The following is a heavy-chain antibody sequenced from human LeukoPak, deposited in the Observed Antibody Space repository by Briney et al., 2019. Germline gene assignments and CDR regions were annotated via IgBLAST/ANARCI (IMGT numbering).Heavy chain of an antibody. J-gene: IGHJ5*02. CDR3: ARDRHYYDSSGYYP. D-gene: IGHD3-22*01. CDR1: GGTFSSYA. CDR2: IIPIFGTA. V-gene: IGHV1-69*05. Sequence: SVKVSCKASGGTFSSYAISWVRQAPGQGFEWMGGIIPIFGTANYAQKFQGRVTITTDESTSTAYMELSSLRSEDTAVYYCARDRHYYDSSGYYPWGQGTLVTVSS.